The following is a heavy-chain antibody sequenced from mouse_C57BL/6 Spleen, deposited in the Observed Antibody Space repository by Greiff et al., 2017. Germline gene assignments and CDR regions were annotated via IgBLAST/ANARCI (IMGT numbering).Heavy chain of an antibody. V-gene: IGHV3-6*01. CDR3: ATAPATTVVAPMDAMDY. CDR2: ISYDGSN. CDR1: GYSITSGYY. J-gene: IGHJ4*01. Sequence: EVQLVESGPGLVKPSQSLSLTCSVTGYSITSGYYWNWIRQFPGNKLEWMGYISYDGSNNYNPSLKNRISITRDTSKNQFFLKLNSVTTEDTATYYCATAPATTVVAPMDAMDYWGQGTSVTVSS. D-gene: IGHD1-1*01.